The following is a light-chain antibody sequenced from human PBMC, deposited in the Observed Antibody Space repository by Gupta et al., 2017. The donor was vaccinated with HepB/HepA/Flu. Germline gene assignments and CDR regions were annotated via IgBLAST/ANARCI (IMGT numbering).Light chain of an antibody. Sequence: DMQMTLSQSSLSVSVGDSVTITCRASQSISSYLNWYQQKPGKAPKLLIYAASSLQSGVPARFSGSGSGTDFTLTISSLQPEDVAAYYCQQSYSTPQTFGQGTKVEIK. J-gene: IGKJ1*01. CDR1: QSISSY. CDR2: AAS. CDR3: QQSYSTPQT. V-gene: IGKV1-39*01.